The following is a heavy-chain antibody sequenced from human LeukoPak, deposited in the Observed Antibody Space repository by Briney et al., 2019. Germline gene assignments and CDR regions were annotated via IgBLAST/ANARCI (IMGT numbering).Heavy chain of an antibody. CDR2: IYHSGST. D-gene: IGHD6-19*01. J-gene: IGHJ4*02. Sequence: SETLSLTCTVSTYSISSGYYWGWIRQPPGKGLEWIGSIYHSGSTYYNPSLKSRVTISVDTSKNQFSLKLSSVTAADTAVYYCAREYSSGLDYWGQGTLVTVSS. CDR1: TYSISSGYY. CDR3: AREYSSGLDY. V-gene: IGHV4-38-2*02.